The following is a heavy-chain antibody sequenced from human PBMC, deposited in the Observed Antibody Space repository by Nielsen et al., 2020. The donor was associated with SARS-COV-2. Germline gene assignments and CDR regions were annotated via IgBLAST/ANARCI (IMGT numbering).Heavy chain of an antibody. CDR1: GGTFSSYA. CDR2: IIPIFGTA. J-gene: IGHJ5*02. CDR3: ARGPYQPLGLWFDP. D-gene: IGHD2-2*01. V-gene: IGHV1-69*06. Sequence: SVKVSCKASGGTFSSYAISRVRQAPGQGLEWMGGIIPIFGTANYAQKFQGRVTITADKSTSTAYMELSSLRSEDTAVYYCARGPYQPLGLWFDPWGQGTLVTVSS.